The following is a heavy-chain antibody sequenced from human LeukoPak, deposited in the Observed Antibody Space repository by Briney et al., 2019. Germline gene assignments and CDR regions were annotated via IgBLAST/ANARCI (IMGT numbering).Heavy chain of an antibody. CDR3: ARASIIDTMIVVVTSFDI. Sequence: GGSLRLSCAASGFTFSSYAMHWVRQAPGKGLEWVAVISYDGSNKYYADSVKGRFTISRDSSKNTLYLQLSSLRPEDTAVYYCARASIIDTMIVVVTSFDIWGQGTMVTVSS. V-gene: IGHV3-30-3*01. J-gene: IGHJ3*02. CDR1: GFTFSSYA. D-gene: IGHD3-22*01. CDR2: ISYDGSNK.